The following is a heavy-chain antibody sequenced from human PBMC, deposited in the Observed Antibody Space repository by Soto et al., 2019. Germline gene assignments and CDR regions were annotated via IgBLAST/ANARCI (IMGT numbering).Heavy chain of an antibody. Sequence: GGSLRLSCAASGFTFSSYAMHWVRQAPGKGLEWVAVISYDGSNKYYADSVKGRFTISRDNSKNTLYLQMNSLRAEDTAVYYCAREVMVRGVIPFDYWGQGTLVTVSS. D-gene: IGHD3-10*01. CDR1: GFTFSSYA. V-gene: IGHV3-30-3*01. CDR3: AREVMVRGVIPFDY. J-gene: IGHJ4*02. CDR2: ISYDGSNK.